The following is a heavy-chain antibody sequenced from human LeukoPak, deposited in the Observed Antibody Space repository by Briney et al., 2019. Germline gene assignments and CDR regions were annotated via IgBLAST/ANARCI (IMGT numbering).Heavy chain of an antibody. Sequence: MSGGSLRLSCAASGFTFSSYSINWVRQAPGKGLEWVSSISNRGTYIYYADSVKGRFTISRDNAKNSLFLQMNSLRAEDTAVYYCVVPRYGSCSSTFCYTDAFDIWGQGTMVTVSS. CDR2: ISNRGTYI. CDR3: VVPRYGSCSSTFCYTDAFDI. CDR1: GFTFSSYS. D-gene: IGHD2-2*02. V-gene: IGHV3-21*01. J-gene: IGHJ3*02.